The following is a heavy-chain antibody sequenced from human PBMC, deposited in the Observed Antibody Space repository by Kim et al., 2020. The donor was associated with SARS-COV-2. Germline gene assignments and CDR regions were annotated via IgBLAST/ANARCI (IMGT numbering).Heavy chain of an antibody. CDR3: ARGQWLVLGVYWFDP. V-gene: IGHV1-46*01. D-gene: IGHD6-19*01. CDR1: GYTFTSYY. Sequence: ASVKVSCKASGYTFTSYYMHWVRQAPGQGLEWMGIINPSGGSTSYAQKFQGRVTMTRDTSTSTVYMELSSLSSEDTAVYYCARGQWLVLGVYWFDPWGQGTLVTVSS. J-gene: IGHJ5*02. CDR2: INPSGGST.